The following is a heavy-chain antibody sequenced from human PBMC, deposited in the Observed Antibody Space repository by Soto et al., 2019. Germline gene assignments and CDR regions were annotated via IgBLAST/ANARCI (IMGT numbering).Heavy chain of an antibody. Sequence: SVKVSCKASGGTFSSYAISWVRQAPGQGLEWMGGIIPIFGTANYAQKFQGRVTITADESTSTAYMELSSLRSEDTAVYYCATTATYYDSKVNPPDAFDIWGQGTIVTVSS. V-gene: IGHV1-69*13. J-gene: IGHJ3*02. D-gene: IGHD3-22*01. CDR2: IIPIFGTA. CDR3: ATTATYYDSKVNPPDAFDI. CDR1: GGTFSSYA.